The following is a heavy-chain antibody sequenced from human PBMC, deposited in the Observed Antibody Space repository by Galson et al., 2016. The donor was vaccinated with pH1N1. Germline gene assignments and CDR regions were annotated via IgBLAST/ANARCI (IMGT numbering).Heavy chain of an antibody. V-gene: IGHV1-69*06. J-gene: IGHJ3*02. CDR1: GVIFNSYV. D-gene: IGHD3-22*01. Sequence: SVKVSCKASGVIFNSYVINWVRQAPGQGLEWMGGIIAIFNTPNYAQDFQGRVTITADKPTTTVYLELSGLTSEDTAVYYCARARNYYGNEAFDIWGQGTMVTVSS. CDR3: ARARNYYGNEAFDI. CDR2: IIAIFNTP.